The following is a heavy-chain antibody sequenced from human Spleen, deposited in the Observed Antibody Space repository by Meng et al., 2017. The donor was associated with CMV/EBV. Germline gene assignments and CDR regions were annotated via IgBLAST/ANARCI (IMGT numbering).Heavy chain of an antibody. CDR2: SYSSGAT. CDR3: ARKSYFHCGGACYRSWFDR. J-gene: IGHJ5*02. D-gene: IGHD2-21*02. Sequence: SGYFDWSWIRRPPGTGLEWIGSSYSSGATNYDPSLKSRVTISVDTSKNQFSLRLASVTAADTAVYFCARKSYFHCGGACYRSWFDRWGQGTLVTVSS. CDR1: SGYFD. V-gene: IGHV4-61*01.